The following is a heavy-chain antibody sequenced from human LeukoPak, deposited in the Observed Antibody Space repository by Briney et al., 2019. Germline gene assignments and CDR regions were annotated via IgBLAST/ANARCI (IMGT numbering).Heavy chain of an antibody. V-gene: IGHV1-69*13. CDR1: GGTFSSYA. D-gene: IGHD3-22*01. CDR2: IIPIFGTA. Sequence: SVKVSCKASGGTFSSYAISWVRQAPGQGLEWMGGIIPIFGTANYAQKFQGRVTITADESTSTAYMELSSLRSEDTAVYYCARGEGLGYYYDSSGQYAFDIWGQGTMVTVSS. J-gene: IGHJ3*02. CDR3: ARGEGLGYYYDSSGQYAFDI.